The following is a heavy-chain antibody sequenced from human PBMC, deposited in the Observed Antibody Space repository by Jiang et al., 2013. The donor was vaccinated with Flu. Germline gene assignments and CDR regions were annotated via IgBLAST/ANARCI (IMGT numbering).Heavy chain of an antibody. J-gene: IGHJ4*02. CDR3: ARHSHITMIGFDY. CDR2: IYPGDSDT. V-gene: IGHV5-51*01. Sequence: LKISCKGSGYSFTSYWIGWVRQMPGKGLEWMGIIYPGDSDTRYSPSFQGQVTISADKSISTAYLQWSSLKASDTAMYYCARHSHITMIGFDYWGQGTLVTVSS. CDR1: GYSFTSYW. D-gene: IGHD3-22*01.